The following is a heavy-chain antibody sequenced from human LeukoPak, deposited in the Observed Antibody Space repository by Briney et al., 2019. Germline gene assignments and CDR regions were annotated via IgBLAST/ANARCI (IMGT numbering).Heavy chain of an antibody. D-gene: IGHD5-12*01. CDR1: GGTFSSYA. CDR2: IIPILGIA. J-gene: IGHJ6*02. V-gene: IGHV1-69*04. Sequence: GSSVKVSCKASGGTFSSYAISWVRQAPGQGLEWMGRIIPILGIANYAQKFQGRVTITADKSTTTTYMELSSLRSEDTAVYYCAGAVATTTDYYGMDVWGQRTTVTVSS. CDR3: AGAVATTTDYYGMDV.